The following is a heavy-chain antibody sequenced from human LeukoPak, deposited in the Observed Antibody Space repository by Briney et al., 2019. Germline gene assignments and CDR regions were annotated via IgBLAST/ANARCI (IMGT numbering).Heavy chain of an antibody. J-gene: IGHJ4*02. V-gene: IGHV3-48*01. CDR3: ARGGAARPDY. Sequence: GGSLRLSCAASQFTFNNYAMTWVRQAPGKGLEWVSYISSSSSSIDYADSVKGRFTISRDNAKNSLFLQMNSLRAEDTAIYYCARGGAARPDYWGQGTLVTVSS. CDR1: QFTFNNYA. CDR2: ISSSSSSI. D-gene: IGHD6-6*01.